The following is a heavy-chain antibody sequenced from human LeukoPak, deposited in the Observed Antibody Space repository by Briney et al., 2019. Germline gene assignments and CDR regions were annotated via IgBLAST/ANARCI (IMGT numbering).Heavy chain of an antibody. CDR2: ISWNSGSI. Sequence: GRSLRLSCAASGFTFDDCAMHWVRQAPGKGLEWVSGISWNSGSIGYADSVKGRFTISRDNAKNSLYLQMNSLRAEDMALYYCAKDGRRYSSSQGTYYFDYWGQGTLVTVSS. V-gene: IGHV3-9*03. CDR1: GFTFDDCA. J-gene: IGHJ4*02. D-gene: IGHD6-13*01. CDR3: AKDGRRYSSSQGTYYFDY.